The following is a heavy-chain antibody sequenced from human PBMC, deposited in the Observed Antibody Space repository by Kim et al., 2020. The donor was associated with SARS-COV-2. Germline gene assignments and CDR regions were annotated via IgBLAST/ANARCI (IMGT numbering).Heavy chain of an antibody. D-gene: IGHD2-8*01. CDR1: GGSFSGYY. Sequence: SETLSLTCAVYGGSFSGYYWSWIRQPPGKGLEWIGEINHSGSTNYNPSLKSRVTISVDTSKNQFSLKLSSVTAADTAVYYCARGAARVLMVYATHHYDIHTRRWFDPWGQGTLVTVSS. V-gene: IGHV4-34*01. J-gene: IGHJ5*02. CDR2: INHSGST. CDR3: ARGAARVLMVYATHHYDIHTRRWFDP.